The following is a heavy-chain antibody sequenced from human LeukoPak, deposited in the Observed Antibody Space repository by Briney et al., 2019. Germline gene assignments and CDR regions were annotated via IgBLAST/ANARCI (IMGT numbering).Heavy chain of an antibody. Sequence: GGSLRLSCAASGFTFSSYAMSWVRQAPGKGLEWVSAISGSGGSTYYADSVKGRFTISRDNSKNTLYLQMNSLRAEDPAVYYCAKGGVRGVTADYWGQGTLVTVSS. CDR2: ISGSGGST. D-gene: IGHD3-10*01. CDR1: GFTFSSYA. CDR3: AKGGVRGVTADY. J-gene: IGHJ4*02. V-gene: IGHV3-23*01.